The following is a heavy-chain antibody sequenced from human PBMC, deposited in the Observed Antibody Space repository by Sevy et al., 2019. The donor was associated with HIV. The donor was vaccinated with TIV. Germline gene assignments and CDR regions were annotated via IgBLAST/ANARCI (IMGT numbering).Heavy chain of an antibody. V-gene: IGHV3-23*01. CDR3: ARVAGSGTYYSGDFDY. Sequence: GGSLRLSCAASGFTVSDNHMSWVRQAPGKGLEWVSGISGSGGSTYYADSVKGRFTISRDNSKNTLYLQMNSLRAEDTAVYYCARVAGSGTYYSGDFDYWGQGTLVTVSS. CDR2: ISGSGGST. CDR1: GFTVSDNH. D-gene: IGHD3-10*01. J-gene: IGHJ4*02.